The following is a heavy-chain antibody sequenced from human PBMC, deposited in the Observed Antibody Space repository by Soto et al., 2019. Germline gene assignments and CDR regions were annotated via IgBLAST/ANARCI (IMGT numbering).Heavy chain of an antibody. CDR2: ISSSSSYI. D-gene: IGHD3-9*01. CDR1: GFTFSSYS. V-gene: IGHV3-21*01. Sequence: PGGSLRLSCAASGFTFSSYSMNWVRQAPGKGLEWVSSISSSSSYIYYADSVKGRFTISRDNAKNSLYLQMNSLRAEDTAVYYCARDSHPPLRYFDWFDIPVIDYWGQGTLVTVYS. CDR3: ARDSHPPLRYFDWFDIPVIDY. J-gene: IGHJ4*02.